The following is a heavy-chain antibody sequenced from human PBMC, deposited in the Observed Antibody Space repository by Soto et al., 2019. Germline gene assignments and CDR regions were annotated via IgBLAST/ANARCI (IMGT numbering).Heavy chain of an antibody. D-gene: IGHD6-13*01. CDR1: GGSISSGDYY. J-gene: IGHJ6*02. V-gene: IGHV4-30-4*01. CDR3: ARFERTNNSSSWYWYYYYGMDV. CDR2: IYYSGST. Sequence: QVQLQESGPGLVKPSQTLSLTCTVSGGSISSGDYYWSWIRQPPGKGLEWIGYIYYSGSTYYNPSLTIRVTISVDTSKNQFSLKLSSVTAADTAVYYCARFERTNNSSSWYWYYYYGMDVWGQGTTVTVSS.